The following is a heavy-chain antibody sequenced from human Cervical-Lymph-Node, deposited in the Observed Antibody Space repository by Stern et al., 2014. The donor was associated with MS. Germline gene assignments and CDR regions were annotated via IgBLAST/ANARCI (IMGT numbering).Heavy chain of an antibody. CDR3: AREMYSSSYYGLDV. Sequence: QVQLQESGPGLVRPSETLSLTCTVSGDSMSSRSYYWTWIRPHPEQGLAWIGYIYYGGSTSYIPSLRGRVTISVDTSQNQFFLRLTSVTAADTAVYYCAREMYSSSYYGLDVWGQGATVTVSS. J-gene: IGHJ6*02. D-gene: IGHD6-6*01. CDR2: IYYGGST. V-gene: IGHV4-31*03. CDR1: GDSMSSRSYY.